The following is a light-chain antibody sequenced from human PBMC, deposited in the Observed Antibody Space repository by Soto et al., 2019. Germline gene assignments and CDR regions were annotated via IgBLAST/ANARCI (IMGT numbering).Light chain of an antibody. CDR2: GAS. V-gene: IGKV3-15*01. CDR3: QQYNNWPPSIT. Sequence: EIVMTQSPATLSVSPGERATLSCRASQSVSSNLAWYQQKPGQAPRLLIYGASTRATGIPARFSGSGSGTEFTLTLSSLQSEDFAVFYCQQYNNWPPSITFGQGTSLEIK. J-gene: IGKJ5*01. CDR1: QSVSSN.